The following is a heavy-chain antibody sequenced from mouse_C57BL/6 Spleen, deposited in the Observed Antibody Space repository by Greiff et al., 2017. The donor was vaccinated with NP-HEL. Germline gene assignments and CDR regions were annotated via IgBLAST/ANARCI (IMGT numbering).Heavy chain of an antibody. CDR2: INPNNGGT. V-gene: IGHV1-18*01. D-gene: IGHD2-4*01. CDR1: GYTFTDYN. Sequence: VQLQQSGPELVKPGASVKIPCKASGYTFTDYNMDWVKQSHGKSLEWIGDINPNNGGTIYDQKFKGKATLTVDKSSSTAYMELRSLTSEDTAVYYCASRDYDYDGFAYWGQGPLVTVSA. CDR3: ASRDYDYDGFAY. J-gene: IGHJ3*01.